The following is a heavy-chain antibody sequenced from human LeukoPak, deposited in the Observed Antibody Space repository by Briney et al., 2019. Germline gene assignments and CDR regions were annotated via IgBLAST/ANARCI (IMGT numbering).Heavy chain of an antibody. CDR2: IISSSIYT. CDR1: GFTFSHYT. Sequence: GGSLRLSCAASGFTFSHYTMNWVRQAPGEGLEWVSSIISSSIYTYYADSVKGPFTISTDTATKSLYLQISSVRAAETAVYYCASGSGSLYYFDCWGQGALVTF. V-gene: IGHV3-21*01. D-gene: IGHD6-13*01. J-gene: IGHJ4*02. CDR3: ASGSGSLYYFDC.